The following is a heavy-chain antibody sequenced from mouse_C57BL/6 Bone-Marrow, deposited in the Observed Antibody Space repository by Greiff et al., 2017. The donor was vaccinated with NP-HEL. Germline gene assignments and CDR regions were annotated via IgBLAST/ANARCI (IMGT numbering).Heavy chain of an antibody. CDR3: ARSYSMDY. CDR1: GYTFTSYG. CDR2: IYPRSGNT. V-gene: IGHV1-81*01. Sequence: VKLMESGAELARPGASVKLSCKASGYTFTSYGISWVKQRTGQGLEWIGEIYPRSGNTYYNEKFKGKATLPADKSSSTAYMELRSLTSEDSAVYFCARSYSMDYWGQGTSVTVSS. J-gene: IGHJ4*01.